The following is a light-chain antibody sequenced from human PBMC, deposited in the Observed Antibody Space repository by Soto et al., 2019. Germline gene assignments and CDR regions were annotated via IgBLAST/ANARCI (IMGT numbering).Light chain of an antibody. CDR1: QDISNY. J-gene: IGKJ4*01. V-gene: IGKV1-27*01. CDR2: AAS. Sequence: DIQMTQSPSSLSASVGDRVTITCRASQDISNYLAWYQQKAGKVPKLLIYAASTLQSGVPSRFTGSASGTDFTLTISSLQPEDDATYYCQKYDSAPLTFGGGTKVEIK. CDR3: QKYDSAPLT.